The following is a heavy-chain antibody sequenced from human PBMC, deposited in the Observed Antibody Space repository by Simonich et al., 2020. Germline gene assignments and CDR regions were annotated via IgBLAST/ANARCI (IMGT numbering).Heavy chain of an antibody. V-gene: IGHV4-38-2*01. Sequence: QVQLQESGPGLVKPSETLSLTCAVSGYSISSGYYWGWIRQPPGKGLAWIGSIYHSGVTYYNPSRNSRVTISVDTSKNQFSLKLSSVTAADTAVYYCARVGYSNYYYYGMDVWGQGTTVTVSS. J-gene: IGHJ6*02. CDR3: ARVGYSNYYYYGMDV. D-gene: IGHD6-13*01. CDR1: GYSISSGYY. CDR2: IYHSGVT.